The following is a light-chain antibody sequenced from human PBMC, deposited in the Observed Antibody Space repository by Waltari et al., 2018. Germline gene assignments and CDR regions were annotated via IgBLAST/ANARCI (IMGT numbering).Light chain of an antibody. V-gene: IGLV2-14*03. CDR2: DVN. Sequence: HSALTQPASVSGSPGQTVTISCTGTSSDSGRYNYVAWYQHHPDKVPKLIIYDVNNRPSGISERFSASKSGDTSSLTISGLRAEDEADYYCSSFVGANNLAWVFGGGTKVTV. CDR3: SSFVGANNLAWV. J-gene: IGLJ3*02. CDR1: SSDSGRYNY.